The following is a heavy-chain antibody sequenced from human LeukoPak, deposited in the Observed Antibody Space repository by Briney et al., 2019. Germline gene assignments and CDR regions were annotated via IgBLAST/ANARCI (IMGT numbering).Heavy chain of an antibody. D-gene: IGHD2-21*02. V-gene: IGHV1-69*06. J-gene: IGHJ4*02. CDR1: GGTFSCYA. CDR2: IIPIFGTA. Sequence: SVKVSCKASGGTFSCYAISWVRQAPGQGLEWMGRIIPIFGTANYAQKFQGRVTITADKSTSTAYMELSSLRSEDTAVYYCARDRVVTEQLDYWGQGTLVTVSS. CDR3: ARDRVVTEQLDY.